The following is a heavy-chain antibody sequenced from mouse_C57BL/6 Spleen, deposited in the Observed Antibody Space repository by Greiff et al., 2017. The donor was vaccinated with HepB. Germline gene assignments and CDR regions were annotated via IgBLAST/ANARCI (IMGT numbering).Heavy chain of an antibody. J-gene: IGHJ3*01. V-gene: IGHV1-9*01. CDR3: ARWGGLTWFAY. Sequence: QVQLKQSGAELMKPGASAKLSCKATGYTFTGYWIEWVKQRPGHGLEGIGEILPGSGSTNYNEKLKGKATFTADTSSNTAYMKLSSLTTADASTDYYARWGGLTWFAYWNQGTLVTVSA. CDR2: ILPGSGST. CDR1: GYTFTGYW.